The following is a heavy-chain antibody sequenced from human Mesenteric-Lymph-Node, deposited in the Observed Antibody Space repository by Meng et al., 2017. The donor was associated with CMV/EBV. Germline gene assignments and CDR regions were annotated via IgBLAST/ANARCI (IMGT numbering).Heavy chain of an antibody. D-gene: IGHD1-26*01. J-gene: IGHJ4*02. Sequence: SLKISCAASGFTFSSYAMHWVRQAPGKGLEWVAVISYDGSNKYYADSVKGRFTISRDNSKNTLYLQMNSLRAEDTAVYYCAREREATSYLDYWGQGTLVTVSS. CDR1: GFTFSSYA. CDR3: AREREATSYLDY. CDR2: ISYDGSNK. V-gene: IGHV3-30-3*01.